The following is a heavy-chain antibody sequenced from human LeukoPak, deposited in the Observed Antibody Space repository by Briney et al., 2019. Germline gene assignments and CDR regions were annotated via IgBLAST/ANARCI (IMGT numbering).Heavy chain of an antibody. V-gene: IGHV4-31*03. J-gene: IGHJ4*02. CDR2: IYYSGST. D-gene: IGHD3-22*01. CDR1: GGSISSGGYY. CDR3: ARGFYSSGYFDY. Sequence: SETLSLTCTVSGGSISSGGYYWSWIRQHPGKGLEWIGYIYYSGSTYYNPSLRSRVTMSVDTSKNQFTLKLSSVTAADTAVYYCARGFYSSGYFDYWGQGTLVTVSS.